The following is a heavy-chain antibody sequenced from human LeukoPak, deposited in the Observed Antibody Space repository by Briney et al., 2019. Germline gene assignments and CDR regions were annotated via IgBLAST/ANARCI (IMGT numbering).Heavy chain of an antibody. Sequence: QAGGSLRLSCTASGFTFGDYAMNWVRQAPGKGLEWVSYISSSGSTIYYADSVKGRFTISRDNAKNSLYLQMNSLRAEDTAVYYCATHEVVVAAFDYWGQGTLVTVSS. CDR1: GFTFGDYA. J-gene: IGHJ4*02. CDR2: ISSSGSTI. V-gene: IGHV3-48*03. D-gene: IGHD2-15*01. CDR3: ATHEVVVAAFDY.